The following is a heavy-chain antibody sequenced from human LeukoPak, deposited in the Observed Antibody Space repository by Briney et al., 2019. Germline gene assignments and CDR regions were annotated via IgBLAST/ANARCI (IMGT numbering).Heavy chain of an antibody. J-gene: IGHJ3*02. D-gene: IGHD3-22*01. CDR1: GFTFSSYS. CDR3: ARDLSWLGYDSSGYYSDAFDI. Sequence: NPGGSLRLSCAASGFTFSSYSMNWGRQAPGKGLEWVSSISSSSSYIYYADSVRGRFTISRDNAKNSLYLQMNSLRAEDTAVYYCARDLSWLGYDSSGYYSDAFDIWGQGTMVTVSS. V-gene: IGHV3-21*01. CDR2: ISSSSSYI.